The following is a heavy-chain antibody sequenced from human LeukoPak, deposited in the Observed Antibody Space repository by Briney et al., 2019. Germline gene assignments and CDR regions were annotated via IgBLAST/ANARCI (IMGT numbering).Heavy chain of an antibody. CDR3: ARRRDNTCYFSFDY. J-gene: IGHJ4*02. D-gene: IGHD3-22*01. Sequence: PSETLSLTCPVSGGSISSSTYFWGWIRQPPGKGLEWIGGMYYSGSTYYNPSLQSRVTISVDTSKNLFSLKLSSVTAADTAVYFCARRRDNTCYFSFDYWGQGTLVTVSS. CDR1: GGSISSSTYF. CDR2: MYYSGST. V-gene: IGHV4-39*01.